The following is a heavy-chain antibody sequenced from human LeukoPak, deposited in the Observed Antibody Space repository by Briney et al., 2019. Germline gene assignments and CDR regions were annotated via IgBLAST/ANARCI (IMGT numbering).Heavy chain of an antibody. CDR1: GLTFSSYS. Sequence: GGSLRLSCAASGLTFSSYSMHWVRQAPGKGLEYVSGISNNGDSTYHANSVKGRFIISRDNSKNTLYLQVGSLRVEDMAVYYCARESASSAWLFDYWGQGTLVTVSS. D-gene: IGHD6-19*01. CDR3: ARESASSAWLFDY. CDR2: ISNNGDST. J-gene: IGHJ4*02. V-gene: IGHV3-64*01.